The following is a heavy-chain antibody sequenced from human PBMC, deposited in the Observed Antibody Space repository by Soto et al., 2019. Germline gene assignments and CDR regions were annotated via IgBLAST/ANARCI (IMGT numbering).Heavy chain of an antibody. Sequence: QVQLVQSGAEVKKPGASVKVSCKASGYTFTSYAMHWVRQAPGQRLEWMGWINAGNGNTKYSQKFQGRVTITRDTYASTAYMELSRLRSEDTAVYYCARVGPEYSSSSAGGGWFDPWGQGTLVTVSS. J-gene: IGHJ5*02. CDR1: GYTFTSYA. CDR3: ARVGPEYSSSSAGGGWFDP. CDR2: INAGNGNT. D-gene: IGHD6-6*01. V-gene: IGHV1-3*01.